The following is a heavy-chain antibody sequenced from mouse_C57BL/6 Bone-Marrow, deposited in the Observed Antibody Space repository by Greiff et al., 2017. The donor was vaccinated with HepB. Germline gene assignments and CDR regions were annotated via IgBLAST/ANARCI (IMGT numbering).Heavy chain of an antibody. CDR3: AKKVPSYYFDY. CDR1: GYTFTDYY. CDR2: INPYNGGT. Sequence: EVQLQQSGPVLVKPGASVKMSCKASGYTFTDYYMNWVKQSHGKSLEWIGVINPYNGGTSYNQKFKGKATLTVDKSSSTAYMELNSLTSEYSAVYYSAKKVPSYYFDYWGQGTTLTVSS. D-gene: IGHD2-14*01. V-gene: IGHV1-19*01. J-gene: IGHJ2*01.